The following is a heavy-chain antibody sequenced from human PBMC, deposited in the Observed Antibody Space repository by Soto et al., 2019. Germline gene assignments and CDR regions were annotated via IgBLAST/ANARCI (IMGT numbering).Heavy chain of an antibody. V-gene: IGHV3-48*01. J-gene: IGHJ4*02. CDR2: ISSSSSTI. D-gene: IGHD3-10*01. CDR3: LLEFFDY. Sequence: NSFRHAPGKGLEWVSYISSSSSTIYYADSVKGRFTISRDNAKNSLYLQMNSLRAEDTAVYYCLLEFFDYCAQGTLVTVS.